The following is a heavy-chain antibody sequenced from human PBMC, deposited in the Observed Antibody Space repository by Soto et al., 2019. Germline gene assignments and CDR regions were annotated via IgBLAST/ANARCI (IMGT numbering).Heavy chain of an antibody. CDR2: IYYSGST. Sequence: PSDTLSLTCTVSGGSTSSSIYYWGWIRQPPGKGLEWIGSIYYSGSTYYNPSLKSRVTISVDTSKNQFSLKLSSVTAADTAVYYCARLLLHNIWSDPWGQGTLVTVSS. CDR3: ARLLLHNIWSDP. D-gene: IGHD2-15*01. J-gene: IGHJ5*02. CDR1: GGSTSSSIYY. V-gene: IGHV4-39*01.